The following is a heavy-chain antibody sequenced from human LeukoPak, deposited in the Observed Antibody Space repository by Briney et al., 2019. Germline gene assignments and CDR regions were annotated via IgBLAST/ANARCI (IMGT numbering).Heavy chain of an antibody. J-gene: IGHJ4*02. CDR3: AKTLRDILTAYYPF. CDR2: IKQDGSEK. CDR1: RFTLISYW. V-gene: IGHV3-7*03. D-gene: IGHD3-9*01. Sequence: GGSLRHSRAASRFTLISYWMSWVRQAPGKGLEWVANIKQDGSEKHYVDSVKGRFTISRDNAKNSLYLKMNTLSPEDTRVYHCAKTLRDILTAYYPFWRRGTLPTVPS.